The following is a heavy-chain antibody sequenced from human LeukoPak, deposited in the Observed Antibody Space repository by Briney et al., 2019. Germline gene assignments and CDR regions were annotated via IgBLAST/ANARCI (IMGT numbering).Heavy chain of an antibody. V-gene: IGHV5-51*01. CDR2: IDPHDSDT. Sequence: GESLKISCKGSRYSFASYWIGWVRQMPGKGLEWMGIIDPHDSDTRYSPSFQGQVTISADKSISTAYLQWSSLKASDSAMYYCARVAGSSWYDFDYWGQGTLVTVSS. D-gene: IGHD6-13*01. J-gene: IGHJ4*02. CDR3: ARVAGSSWYDFDY. CDR1: RYSFASYW.